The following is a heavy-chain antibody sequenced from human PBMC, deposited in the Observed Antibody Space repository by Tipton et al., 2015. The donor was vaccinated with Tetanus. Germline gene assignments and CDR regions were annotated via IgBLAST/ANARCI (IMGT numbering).Heavy chain of an antibody. CDR3: ARVRAGPDQGYYYDS. CDR1: GFMFSRNW. CDR2: IRQDGNIQ. V-gene: IGHV3-7*01. Sequence: QLVQSGGGLVQPGGSLRLSCAASGFMFSRNWMSWVRQAPGKGPEWVANIRQDGNIQYYVDSVKGRFTISREVGKNSLYLQMSDLRAGDTAVYYCARVRAGPDQGYYYDSWGQGTPVTVSS. J-gene: IGHJ4*02. D-gene: IGHD2-2*01.